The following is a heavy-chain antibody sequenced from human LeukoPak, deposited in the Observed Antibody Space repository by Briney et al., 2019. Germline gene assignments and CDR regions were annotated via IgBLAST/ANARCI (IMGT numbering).Heavy chain of an antibody. J-gene: IGHJ4*02. V-gene: IGHV3-15*01. CDR3: TRESLLLWFGELLTGNFDY. CDR2: IKGKPDGETT. D-gene: IGHD3-10*01. CDR1: GFTFSNAW. Sequence: GGSLRLSCAASGFTFSNAWMTWVRQAPGKGLEWVGRIKGKPDGETTDYAAPVKGRFTILRDDSKNTLYLQMNSLETEDTAMYYCTRESLLLWFGELLTGNFDYWGQGTLVSVSS.